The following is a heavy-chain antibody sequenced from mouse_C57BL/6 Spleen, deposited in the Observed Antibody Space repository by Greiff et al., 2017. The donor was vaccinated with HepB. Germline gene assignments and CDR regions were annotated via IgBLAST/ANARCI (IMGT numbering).Heavy chain of an antibody. CDR1: GYTFTSYW. CDR2: IDPSDSET. V-gene: IGHV1-52*01. CDR3: ARGGYGNPIGY. J-gene: IGHJ2*01. D-gene: IGHD2-10*02. Sequence: QVQLKQPGAELVRPGSSVKLSCKASGYTFTSYWMHWVKQRPIQGLEWIGNIDPSDSETHYNQKFKDKATLTVDKSSSTAYMQLSSLTSEDSAVYYCARGGYGNPIGYWGQGTTLTVSS.